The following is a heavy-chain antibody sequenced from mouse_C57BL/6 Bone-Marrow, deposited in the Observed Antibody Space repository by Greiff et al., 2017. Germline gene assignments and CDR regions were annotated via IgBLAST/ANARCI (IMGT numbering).Heavy chain of an antibody. CDR3: TRDGYYYAVDY. CDR2: ISSGGDYI. D-gene: IGHD2-3*01. J-gene: IGHJ4*01. CDR1: GFTFSSYA. Sequence: EVMLVESGEGLVKPGGSLKLSCAASGFTFSSYAMSWVRQTPEKRLEWVAYISSGGDYIYYADTVKGRFTISRDNARNTLYLQMSSLKSEDTAMYYCTRDGYYYAVDYWGQGTSVTVSS. V-gene: IGHV5-9-1*02.